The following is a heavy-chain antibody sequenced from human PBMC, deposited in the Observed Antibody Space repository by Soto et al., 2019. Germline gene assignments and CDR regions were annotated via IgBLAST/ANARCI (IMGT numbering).Heavy chain of an antibody. CDR1: GYTYTSYY. V-gene: IGHV1-46*01. CDR3: ATGGVGATTYYY. J-gene: IGHJ4*02. CDR2: INPSGGST. Sequence: ASVKVSCKASGYTYTSYYMHWVRQAPGQGLEWMGIINPSGGSTSYAQKFQGRVTMTQDTSTNTAYMELSSLRSEDTAVDYCATGGVGATTYYYWGQGTLVTVSS. D-gene: IGHD1-26*01.